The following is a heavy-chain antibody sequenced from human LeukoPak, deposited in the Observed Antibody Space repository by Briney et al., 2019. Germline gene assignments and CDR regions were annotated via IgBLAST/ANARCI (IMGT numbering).Heavy chain of an antibody. J-gene: IGHJ4*02. V-gene: IGHV3-21*06. CDR3: ASRHYDSGYYYGFDS. CDR1: GFTISDYT. CDR2: IRSYRDFT. D-gene: IGHD3-22*01. Sequence: GGSLRLSCAASGFTISDYTINWVRQAPGQGLEWVSSIRSYRDFTNYADSVKGRFTISRGNTVSSVYLQMDSLRVEDTAVYYCASRHYDSGYYYGFDSWGPGTLVTVSS.